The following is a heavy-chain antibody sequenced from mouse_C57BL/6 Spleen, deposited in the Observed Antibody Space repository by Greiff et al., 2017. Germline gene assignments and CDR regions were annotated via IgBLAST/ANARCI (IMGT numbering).Heavy chain of an antibody. CDR3: AREITTVVGPFDY. V-gene: IGHV1-26*01. D-gene: IGHD1-1*01. Sequence: EVQLQQSGPELVKPGASVKISCKASGYTFTDYYMNWVKQSHGKSLEWIGDINPNNGGTSYNQKFKGKATLTVDKSSSTAYMELRSLTSEDSAVYYCAREITTVVGPFDYWGQGTTLTVSS. J-gene: IGHJ2*01. CDR1: GYTFTDYY. CDR2: INPNNGGT.